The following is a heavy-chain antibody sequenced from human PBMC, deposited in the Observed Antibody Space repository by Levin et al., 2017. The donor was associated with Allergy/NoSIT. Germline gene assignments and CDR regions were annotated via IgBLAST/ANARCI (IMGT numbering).Heavy chain of an antibody. J-gene: IGHJ6*02. CDR2: ISYNGNIK. V-gene: IGHV3-30*04. CDR1: GFTFSDYA. Sequence: GGSLRLSCVASGFTFSDYAMHWARQAPGRGLEWVAVISYNGNIKYNADSVQGRFTISRSNSNNTLYLQMNSLRVEDTGGYYCARDYWTYTGTRDGTDGWGQGTTVTVSS. CDR3: ARDYWTYTGTRDGTDG. D-gene: IGHD1-1*01.